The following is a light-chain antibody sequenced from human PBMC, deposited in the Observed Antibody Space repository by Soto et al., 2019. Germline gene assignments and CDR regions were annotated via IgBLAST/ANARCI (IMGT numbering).Light chain of an antibody. V-gene: IGKV1-33*01. CDR2: DAS. CDR1: QDINKY. Sequence: DIQMTRSPSSLSASVGDRITITCQASQDINKYLNWYQQKLGKAPKLLIYDASNLQRGVPSRFSGSGSGTHFSLSISSLQPEDIATYYCQQSENGPLTFGGGTKVDIK. J-gene: IGKJ4*01. CDR3: QQSENGPLT.